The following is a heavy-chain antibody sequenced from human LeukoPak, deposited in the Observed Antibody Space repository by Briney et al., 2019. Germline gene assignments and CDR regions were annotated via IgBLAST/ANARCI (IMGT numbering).Heavy chain of an antibody. D-gene: IGHD3-22*01. V-gene: IGHV3-21*01. CDR3: ARGGSYYYDSSGYPLDY. J-gene: IGHJ4*02. CDR2: ISSSSSYI. CDR1: GGSFSGYY. Sequence: PSETLSLTCAVYGGSFSGYYWSWIRQPPGKGLEWVSSISSSSSYIYYADSVKGRFTISRDNAKNSLYLQMNSLRAEDTAVYYCARGGSYYYDSSGYPLDYWGQGTLVTVSS.